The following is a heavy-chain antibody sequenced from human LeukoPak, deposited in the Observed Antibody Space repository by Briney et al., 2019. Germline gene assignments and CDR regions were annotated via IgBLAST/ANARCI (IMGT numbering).Heavy chain of an antibody. D-gene: IGHD4-17*01. CDR2: ISGSGGST. CDR3: AKDPGDYGDYPSGMDV. CDR1: GFTFSSYA. V-gene: IGHV3-23*01. Sequence: PGGSLRLSCAASGFTFSSYAMSWVRQAPGKGLEWVSAISGSGGSTYYADSVKGRFTISRDNSKNTLYLQMNSLRAEDTAVYYCAKDPGDYGDYPSGMDVWGQGTTVTVSS. J-gene: IGHJ6*02.